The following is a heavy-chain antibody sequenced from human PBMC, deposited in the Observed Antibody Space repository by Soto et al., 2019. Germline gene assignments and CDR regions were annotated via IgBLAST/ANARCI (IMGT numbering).Heavy chain of an antibody. D-gene: IGHD6-6*01. CDR2: ISQSGNT. V-gene: IGHV4-34*01. CDR1: SGSFSGYY. Sequence: SETLSLTCSLYSGSFSGYYWSWIRQPPGKGLEWIGEISQSGNTNYSPSLKSRVSISIDTSKKQFSLNLASVSAADTAVYYCARAPEVSGSSHTHSDFCGQGTLVTVSS. J-gene: IGHJ4*02. CDR3: ARAPEVSGSSHTHSDF.